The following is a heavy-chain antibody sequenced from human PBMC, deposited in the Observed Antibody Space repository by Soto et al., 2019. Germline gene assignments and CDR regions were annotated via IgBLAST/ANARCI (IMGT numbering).Heavy chain of an antibody. Sequence: PGGSLRLSCTASGFTFGDYAMSWVRQAPGKGLEWVGFIRSKAYGGTTEYAASVKGRFTISRDDSKSIAYLQMNSLKTEDTAVYYCTRRDSSGYYSYFDYWGQGTLVTVS. J-gene: IGHJ4*02. D-gene: IGHD3-22*01. CDR1: GFTFGDYA. CDR3: TRRDSSGYYSYFDY. CDR2: IRSKAYGGTT. V-gene: IGHV3-49*04.